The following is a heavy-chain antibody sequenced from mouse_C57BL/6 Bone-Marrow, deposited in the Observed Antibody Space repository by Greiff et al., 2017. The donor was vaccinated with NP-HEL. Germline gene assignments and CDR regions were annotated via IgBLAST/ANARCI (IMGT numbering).Heavy chain of an antibody. CDR1: GYTFTSYG. J-gene: IGHJ3*01. Sequence: QVQLQQSGAELARPGASVKLSCKASGYTFTSYGISWVKQRTGQGLEWIGEIYPRRGNTYYTEKFRGKATLTADKSSSTAYMELRSLTSEDSAVYFCAREGIYYYGSSWFAYWGQGTLVTVSA. CDR2: IYPRRGNT. D-gene: IGHD1-1*01. CDR3: AREGIYYYGSSWFAY. V-gene: IGHV1-81*01.